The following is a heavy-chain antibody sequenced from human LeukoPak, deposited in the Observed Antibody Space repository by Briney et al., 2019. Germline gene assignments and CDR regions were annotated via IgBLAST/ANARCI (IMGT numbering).Heavy chain of an antibody. CDR1: GFSISSGHY. J-gene: IGHJ4*02. CDR2: VYQGGTT. V-gene: IGHV4-38-2*02. D-gene: IGHD5-18*01. CDR3: AGIFIRNGYSSYFDC. Sequence: PSETLSLTCTVSGFSISSGHYWGWVRPPPGAGLEWIGSVYQGGTTYYNPSLKSRVTTSVDMSKNQFSLRLRPVTAADTAVYYCAGIFIRNGYSSYFDCWGQGTLVTVSS.